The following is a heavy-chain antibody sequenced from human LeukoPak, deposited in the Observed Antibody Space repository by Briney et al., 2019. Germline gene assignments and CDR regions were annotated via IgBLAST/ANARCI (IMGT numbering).Heavy chain of an antibody. Sequence: GGSLRLSCSASGFTFDDYTMPWVRQAPGKGLEWVSLISWDGGSTYYADSVKGRFTISRDNSKNSLYLQMNSLRTEDTALYYCAKERWLQLLSWYFDLWGRGTLVTVSS. CDR3: AKERWLQLLSWYFDL. CDR1: GFTFDDYT. V-gene: IGHV3-43*01. CDR2: ISWDGGST. D-gene: IGHD5-24*01. J-gene: IGHJ2*01.